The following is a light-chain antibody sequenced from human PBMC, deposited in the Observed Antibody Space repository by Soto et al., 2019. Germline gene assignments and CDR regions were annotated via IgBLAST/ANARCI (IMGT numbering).Light chain of an antibody. Sequence: QSVLTQPPSASGTPGQRVTISCSGSSSNIGSGFVYWYQHLPGTAPKLLISTNNERPSGVPDRFSGSKSGTSASLAISGLRSEDEADYYCQAYDYSLTAFVFGGGTQLTVL. CDR1: SSNIGSGF. CDR2: TNN. CDR3: QAYDYSLTAFV. J-gene: IGLJ3*02. V-gene: IGLV1-47*02.